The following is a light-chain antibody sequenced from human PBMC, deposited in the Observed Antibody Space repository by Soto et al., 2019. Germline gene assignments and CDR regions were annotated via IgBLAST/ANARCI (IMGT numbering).Light chain of an antibody. Sequence: IQMTQSPSTLSASVGDGVTITCRASQSISTSLAWYQQKPGKAPKLLIYAASALHSGVPSRFSGSGSGTDFTLTISSLHPEDFAVYFCQQFKNYPITFGQGTRLEIK. V-gene: IGKV1-5*01. J-gene: IGKJ5*01. CDR1: QSISTS. CDR2: AAS. CDR3: QQFKNYPIT.